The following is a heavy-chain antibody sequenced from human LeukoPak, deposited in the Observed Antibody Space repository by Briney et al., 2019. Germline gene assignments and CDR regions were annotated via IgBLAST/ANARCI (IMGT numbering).Heavy chain of an antibody. CDR3: ALDYYDSSGYYRN. CDR2: ISSSSSYI. D-gene: IGHD3-22*01. Sequence: GGSLTLSCAASGFTFSSYSMNWVRQAPGKGLEWVSSISSSSSYIYYADSVKGRFTISRDNAKNSLYLQMNSLRAEDTAVYYCALDYYDSSGYYRNWGQGTMVTVSS. V-gene: IGHV3-21*01. CDR1: GFTFSSYS. J-gene: IGHJ3*01.